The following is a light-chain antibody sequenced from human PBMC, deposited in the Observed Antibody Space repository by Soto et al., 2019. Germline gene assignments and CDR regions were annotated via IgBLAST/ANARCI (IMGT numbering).Light chain of an antibody. CDR1: QSVTSS. CDR3: QHYGSSRT. V-gene: IGKV3-20*01. J-gene: IGKJ1*01. CDR2: GAS. Sequence: EIVLTQSPGTLSLSPGERATLSCRASQSVTSSLAWYQQKPGQAPRLLIYGASNRATGIPDRFSGSGSGTDFTITISRLEPEDFAVYYCQHYGSSRTFGLGTRVEI.